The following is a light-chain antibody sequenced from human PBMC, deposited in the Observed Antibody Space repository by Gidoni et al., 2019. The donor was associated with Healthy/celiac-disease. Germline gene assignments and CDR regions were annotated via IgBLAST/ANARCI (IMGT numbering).Light chain of an antibody. CDR1: QSLSSTY. Sequence: ELVLTQSPATLSLSPGEGATLSCSAAQSLSSTYIAWYQQKPGQAPRLLISAASIRASGIPDRFSGIWSVTDFTLTISRLEPEDSAVYYCQRFGSSRGTFGQGTRLEIK. CDR3: QRFGSSRGT. V-gene: IGKV3-20*01. J-gene: IGKJ1*01. CDR2: AAS.